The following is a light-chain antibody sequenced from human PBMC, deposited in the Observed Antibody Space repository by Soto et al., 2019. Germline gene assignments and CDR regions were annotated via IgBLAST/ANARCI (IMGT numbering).Light chain of an antibody. CDR2: GAS. J-gene: IGKJ4*01. CDR1: QSVGAQ. CDR3: QQRNDWGS. V-gene: IGKV3-11*01. Sequence: EVVLTQYPATLSLSPGERATLSCRASQSVGAQFAWYQQKPGQSPRLLIYGASNRASGISARFSGSESGTDFTLTIASLEHEDSGVYYCQQRNDWGSFGGGTIVQIK.